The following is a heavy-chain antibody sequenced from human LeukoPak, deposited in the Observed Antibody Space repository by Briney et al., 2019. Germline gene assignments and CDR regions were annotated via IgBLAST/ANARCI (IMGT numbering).Heavy chain of an antibody. Sequence: ASVKVSCKASGYTFTSYYMHWVRQAPGQGLEWMGWISAYNGNTNYAQKLQGRVTMTTDTSTSTAYMELRSLRSDDTAVYYCARGPAEYYDILSEVTNDYWGQGTLVTVSS. V-gene: IGHV1-18*04. CDR3: ARGPAEYYDILSEVTNDY. J-gene: IGHJ4*02. CDR2: ISAYNGNT. CDR1: GYTFTSYY. D-gene: IGHD3-22*01.